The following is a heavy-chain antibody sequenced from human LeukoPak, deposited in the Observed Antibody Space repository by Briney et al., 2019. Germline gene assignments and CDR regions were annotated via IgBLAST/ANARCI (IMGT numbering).Heavy chain of an antibody. D-gene: IGHD6-13*01. CDR1: GGTFSSYA. J-gene: IGHJ6*04. CDR3: ARDHESIAAAAPGHSGMDV. CDR2: IIPIFGIA. V-gene: IGHV1-69*04. Sequence: GASVKVSCKASGGTFSSYAISWVRQAPGQGLEWMGRIIPIFGIANYAQKFQGRVTMTRDTSTSTVYMELSSLRSEDTAVYYCARDHESIAAAAPGHSGMDVWGKGTTVTVSS.